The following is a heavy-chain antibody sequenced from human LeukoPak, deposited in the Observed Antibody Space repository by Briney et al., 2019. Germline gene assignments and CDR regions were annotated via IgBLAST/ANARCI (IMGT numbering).Heavy chain of an antibody. CDR3: ARANVDTAMVFDY. CDR2: IYYSGST. CDR1: GGPISSYY. Sequence: SETLSLTCTVSGGPISSYYWSWIRQPPGKGLEWIGYIYYSGSTNHNPSLKSRVTISVDTSKNQFSLKLSSVAAADTAVYYCARANVDTAMVFDYWGQGTLVTVSS. D-gene: IGHD5-18*01. J-gene: IGHJ4*02. V-gene: IGHV4-59*01.